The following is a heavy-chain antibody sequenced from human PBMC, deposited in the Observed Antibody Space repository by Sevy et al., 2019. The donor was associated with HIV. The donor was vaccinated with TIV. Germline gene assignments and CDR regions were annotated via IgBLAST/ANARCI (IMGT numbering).Heavy chain of an antibody. CDR1: GYTFTSYD. V-gene: IGHV1-8*01. CDR3: ARFLSTSYYYYYAMDV. CDR2: MNPKSGNT. J-gene: IGHJ6*02. Sequence: ASVKVSCRASGYTFTSYDINWVRQATGQGLEWMGWMNPKSGNTGYAQKFQGRVTMTRNTSISTAYMELSSLRSEDTAVYYCARFLSTSYYYYYAMDVWGQGTTVTVSS. D-gene: IGHD2-2*01.